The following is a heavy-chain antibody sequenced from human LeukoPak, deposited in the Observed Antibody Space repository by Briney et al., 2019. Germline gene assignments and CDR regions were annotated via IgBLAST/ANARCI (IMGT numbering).Heavy chain of an antibody. CDR2: MNPNSGNT. D-gene: IGHD3-10*01. CDR3: ARDAVIRGSGSSNWFDP. V-gene: IGHV1-8*01. Sequence: ASVKVSCKASGYTFTSYDINWVRQATGQGLEWMGWMNPNSGNTGYAQKFQGRVTMTRDTSFSTAYMELGGLRSDDTAVYYCARDAVIRGSGSSNWFDPWGQGTLVTVSS. CDR1: GYTFTSYD. J-gene: IGHJ5*02.